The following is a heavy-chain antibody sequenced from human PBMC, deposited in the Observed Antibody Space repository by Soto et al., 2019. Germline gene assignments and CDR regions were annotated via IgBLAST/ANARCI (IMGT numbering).Heavy chain of an antibody. D-gene: IGHD1-7*01. CDR3: ARSRTGNTYGGMDV. CDR2: IHSGGDT. Sequence: EVQLVESGGDLVQPGGSLRLSCAASGIAVSSNYMTWVRQAPGKGLEWVSIIHSGGDTHYADSVRGRFTISRDNSKNTLYLQMNTLRAEDTAVYYWARSRTGNTYGGMDVWGQGTTVTVSS. J-gene: IGHJ6*02. V-gene: IGHV3-66*01. CDR1: GIAVSSNY.